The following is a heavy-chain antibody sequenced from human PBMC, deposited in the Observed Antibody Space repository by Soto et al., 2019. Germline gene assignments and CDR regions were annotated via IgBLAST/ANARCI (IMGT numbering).Heavy chain of an antibody. CDR2: IWYDGSNK. CDR3: VSDVVVVAAPSLKSAY. D-gene: IGHD2-15*01. Sequence: GGSLRLSCAASGFTFSSYGMHWVRQAPGKGLEWVAVIWYDGSNKYYADSVKGRFTISRDNAKNSLYLQMNSLRDEDTAVYYCVSDVVVVAAPSLKSAYWGQGTLVTVSS. V-gene: IGHV3-33*01. J-gene: IGHJ4*02. CDR1: GFTFSSYG.